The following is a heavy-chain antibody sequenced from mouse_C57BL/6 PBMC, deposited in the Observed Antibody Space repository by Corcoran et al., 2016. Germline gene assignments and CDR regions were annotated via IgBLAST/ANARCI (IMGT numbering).Heavy chain of an antibody. J-gene: IGHJ4*01. CDR3: ARPFYGSSWGAMDY. CDR1: GFSLSTSGMG. Sequence: QVTLKESGPGILQSSQTLSLTCSFSGFSLSTSGMGVSWIRQPSGKGLEWLAHIYWDDDKRYNPSLKSRLTISKDTSRNQVFLKITSVDTADTDTYYCARPFYGSSWGAMDYWGQGTSVTVSS. CDR2: IYWDDDK. V-gene: IGHV8-12*01. D-gene: IGHD1-1*01.